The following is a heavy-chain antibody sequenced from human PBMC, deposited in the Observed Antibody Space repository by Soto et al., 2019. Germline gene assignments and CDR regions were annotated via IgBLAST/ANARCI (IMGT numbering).Heavy chain of an antibody. J-gene: IGHJ4*02. D-gene: IGHD2-2*03. CDR1: GGSISSGGYY. CDR2: IYYSGST. CDR3: ARTGERWILGYYFDY. Sequence: QVQLQESGPGLVKPSQALSLTCTVSGGSISSGGYYWSWIRQHPGKGLEWIGYIYYSGSTYYNPSLKSRVTISVDTSKNQFSLKLSSVTAADTAVYYCARTGERWILGYYFDYWGQGTLVTVSS. V-gene: IGHV4-31*03.